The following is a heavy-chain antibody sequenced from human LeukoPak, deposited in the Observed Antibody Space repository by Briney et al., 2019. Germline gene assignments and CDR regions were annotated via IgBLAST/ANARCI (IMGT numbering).Heavy chain of an antibody. J-gene: IGHJ4*02. V-gene: IGHV4-61*02. Sequence: SQTLSLTCTVPGGSISSGSYYWSWIRQPAGKGLEWIGRIYTSGSTNYNPSLKSRVTISVDTSKNQFSLKLSSVTAADTAVYYCARDTSRGTMVRVFDYWGQGTLVTVSS. CDR2: IYTSGST. CDR3: ARDTSRGTMVRVFDY. D-gene: IGHD3-10*01. CDR1: GGSISSGSYY.